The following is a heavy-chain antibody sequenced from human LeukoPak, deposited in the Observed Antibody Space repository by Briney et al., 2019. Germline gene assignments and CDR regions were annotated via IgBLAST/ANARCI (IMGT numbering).Heavy chain of an antibody. D-gene: IGHD3-22*01. Sequence: ASVKVSCKASGGTSNSHAISWVRQAPGQGLEWMGGIIPNLGTTNRAQNFQDRVTLTADKSTNTAYMELTSLTSDDTAVYYCATTNDGGGYPWGDFFDFWGQGTLVTVSS. CDR1: GGTSNSHA. J-gene: IGHJ4*02. CDR2: IIPNLGTT. CDR3: ATTNDGGGYPWGDFFDF. V-gene: IGHV1-69*10.